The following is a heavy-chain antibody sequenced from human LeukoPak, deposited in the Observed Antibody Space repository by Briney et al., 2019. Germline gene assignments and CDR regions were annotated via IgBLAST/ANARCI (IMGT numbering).Heavy chain of an antibody. J-gene: IGHJ4*02. CDR1: GFTFSTSP. CDR2: IHAGGSDP. V-gene: IGHV3-23*01. Sequence: GGSLRLSCAASGFTFSTSPMGWVRRAPGKGLEWVSSIHAGGSDPFYADSVQGRFTISRDNSKNTLSLQLNSLRAEDTAVYFCAKGGHHYNPFFYCGQGTLVTVSS. CDR3: AKGGHHYNPFFY. D-gene: IGHD3-22*01.